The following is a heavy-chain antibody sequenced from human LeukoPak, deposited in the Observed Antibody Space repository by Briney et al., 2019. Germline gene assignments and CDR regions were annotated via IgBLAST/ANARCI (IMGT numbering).Heavy chain of an antibody. J-gene: IGHJ6*02. CDR1: GYTLTELS. Sequence: ASVKVSCKVSGYTLTELSIHWVRQAPGRGLEWIGGFDPKDGEPIYAQKFQGRVAMTEDTSTDTAYMELSSLRSEDTAVYYCATDRGSSWYYGMDVWGQGTTVTVSS. CDR2: FDPKDGEP. D-gene: IGHD6-13*01. V-gene: IGHV1-24*01. CDR3: ATDRGSSWYYGMDV.